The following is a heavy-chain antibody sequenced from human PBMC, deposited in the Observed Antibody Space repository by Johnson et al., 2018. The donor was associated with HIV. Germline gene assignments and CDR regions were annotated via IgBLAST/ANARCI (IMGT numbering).Heavy chain of an antibody. J-gene: IGHJ3*01. V-gene: IGHV3-30*02. D-gene: IGHD6-19*01. CDR2: IAHDESIT. Sequence: QMLLVESGGGLVKPGGSLRLSCAASGFTFSNAWMSWVRQPPGKGLEWVAFIAHDESITHYADSVKGRFTMSRDNSKNTLYLHMKSLRPEDTSIYYCAKDDNLGVWYSDAFDVWGQGTVVTVSS. CDR1: GFTFSNAW. CDR3: AKDDNLGVWYSDAFDV.